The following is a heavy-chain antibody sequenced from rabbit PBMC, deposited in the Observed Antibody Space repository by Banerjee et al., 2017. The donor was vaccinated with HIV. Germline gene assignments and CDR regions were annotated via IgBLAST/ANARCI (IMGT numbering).Heavy chain of an antibody. Sequence: QSLEESGGDLVKPGASLTLTCTASGFSFSSGYWMCWVRQAPGKGLEWIACISTADGSTYYATWAKGRFTISRTSSTTVTLQMTSLTAADTATYFCARDLIGVIGWNFNLWGQGTLVTVS. D-gene: IGHD1-1*01. V-gene: IGHV1S40*01. CDR1: GFSFSSGYW. J-gene: IGHJ4*01. CDR2: ISTADGST. CDR3: ARDLIGVIGWNFNL.